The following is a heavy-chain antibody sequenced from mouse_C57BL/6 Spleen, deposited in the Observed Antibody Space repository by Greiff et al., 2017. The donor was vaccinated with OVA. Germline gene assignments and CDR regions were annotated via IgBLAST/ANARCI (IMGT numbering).Heavy chain of an antibody. CDR2: IRSKSNNYAT. V-gene: IGHV10-1*01. CDR3: GRRGDYYAMDY. Sequence: EVKLVESGGGLVQPKGSLKLSCAASGFSFNTYAMNWVRQAPGKGLEWVARIRSKSNNYATYYADSVKDRFTISRDDSESMLYLQMNNLKTEDTAMYYCGRRGDYYAMDYWGQGTSVTVSS. CDR1: GFSFNTYA. J-gene: IGHJ4*01.